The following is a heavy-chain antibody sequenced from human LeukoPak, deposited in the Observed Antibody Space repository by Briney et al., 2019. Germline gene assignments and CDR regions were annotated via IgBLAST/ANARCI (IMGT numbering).Heavy chain of an antibody. CDR1: GFTFDDYA. J-gene: IGHJ4*02. CDR2: ISWNSGSI. Sequence: GRSLRLSCAASGFTFDDYAMHWVRQAPGKGLEWVSGISWNSGSIGYADSVKGRFTISRDIAKNSLYLQMNSLRAEDTAVYYCATQNEYSSSRPLKDYWGQGTLVTVSS. CDR3: ATQNEYSSSRPLKDY. V-gene: IGHV3-9*01. D-gene: IGHD6-13*01.